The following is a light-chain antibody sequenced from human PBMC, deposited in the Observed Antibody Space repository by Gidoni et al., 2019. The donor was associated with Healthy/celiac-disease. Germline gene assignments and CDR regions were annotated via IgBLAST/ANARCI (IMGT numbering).Light chain of an antibody. CDR1: QSVSSN. J-gene: IGKJ1*01. CDR2: GAS. CDR3: QQYNNWPLT. V-gene: IGKV3-15*01. Sequence: EIEMTQSPATLSASPGERATLTCRASQSVSSNLAWYQQKPGQAPRLLIYGASTRSTGIPARCSGSGSATEFTLTISSLQSEDFAVYYCQQYNNWPLTFGQGTKVEIK.